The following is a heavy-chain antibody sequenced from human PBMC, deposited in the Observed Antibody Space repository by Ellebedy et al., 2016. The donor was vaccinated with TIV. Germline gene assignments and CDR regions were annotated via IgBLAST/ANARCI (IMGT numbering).Heavy chain of an antibody. CDR3: ARGGEGVAEFGV. CDR1: GGSIRSYY. Sequence: SETLSLXCTVSGGSIRSYYWSWFRQPAGKTLERIGRIFNTGSTSYNPSVRSRVTMSVDTSKNQFSLKLSSVTAADTAVYYCARGGEGVAEFGVWGNGTAVTVSS. V-gene: IGHV4-4*07. CDR2: IFNTGST. D-gene: IGHD3-16*01. J-gene: IGHJ6*03.